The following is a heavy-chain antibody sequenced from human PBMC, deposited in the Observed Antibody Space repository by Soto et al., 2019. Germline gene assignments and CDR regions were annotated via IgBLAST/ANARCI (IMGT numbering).Heavy chain of an antibody. CDR1: GFTVSSKY. J-gene: IGHJ6*04. Sequence: EVQLVESGGGLVQPGGSLRLSCAASGFTVSSKYMTWVRQAPGKGLEWVSLIQSGGTTYYADPVKGRFTISRDTSENTLHLQMDSLRVEDTAVYYCARDDVLCDGGRCYGIPLDVWGNGTTVTVSS. CDR2: IQSGGTT. CDR3: ARDDVLCDGGRCYGIPLDV. D-gene: IGHD2-15*01. V-gene: IGHV3-66*01.